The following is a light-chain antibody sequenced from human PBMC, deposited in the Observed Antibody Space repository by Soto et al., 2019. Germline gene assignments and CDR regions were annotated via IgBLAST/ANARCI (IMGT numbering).Light chain of an antibody. CDR2: HAS. Sequence: EIVMTQSPATLSVSPGERATLSCRASQSVSNNLAWYQQKPGQAPRLLIYHASTRATGIPDRFSGGGSGTEFTLTISSLQSEDFAVYYCQQYNKWPLTFGGGTKVEIK. J-gene: IGKJ4*01. CDR1: QSVSNN. V-gene: IGKV3-15*01. CDR3: QQYNKWPLT.